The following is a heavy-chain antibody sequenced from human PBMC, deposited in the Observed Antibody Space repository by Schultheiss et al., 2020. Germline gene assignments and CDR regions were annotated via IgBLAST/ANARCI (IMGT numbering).Heavy chain of an antibody. D-gene: IGHD6-6*01. CDR2: SRNKVNNYTP. V-gene: IGHV3-72*01. J-gene: IGHJ6*02. CDR3: TRGGSISSGYYYHMDV. CDR1: GLSFSNFG. Sequence: GGSLRLSCAGFGLSFSNFGMNWVRQAPGKGLEWIGRSRNKVNNYTPEYVASVKGRFTISRDEPKRSMYLQMNSLQTEDTAVYYCTRGGSISSGYYYHMDVWGQGTTVTVSS.